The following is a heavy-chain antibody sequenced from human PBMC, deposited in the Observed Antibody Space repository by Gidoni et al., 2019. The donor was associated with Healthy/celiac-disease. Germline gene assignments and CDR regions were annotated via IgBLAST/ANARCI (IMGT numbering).Heavy chain of an antibody. CDR3: ARGIVVVVAATGYFDY. V-gene: IGHV4-61*01. CDR1: GASVSSGSYY. D-gene: IGHD2-15*01. CDR2: IYYSGST. Sequence: VQLQDSGPGLVQPSAPLSLTCTVSGASVSSGSYYWSWIRQPPGKGLEWIGYIYYSGSTNYNPSLKSRVTISVDTSKNQFSLKLSSVTAADTAVYYCARGIVVVVAATGYFDYWGQGTLVTVSS. J-gene: IGHJ4*02.